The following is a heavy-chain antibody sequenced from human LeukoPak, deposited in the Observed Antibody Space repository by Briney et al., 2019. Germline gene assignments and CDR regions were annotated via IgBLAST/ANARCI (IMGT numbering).Heavy chain of an antibody. CDR1: GFTFGSYA. D-gene: IGHD5-12*01. CDR3: ARDLDLVIDY. V-gene: IGHV3-23*01. J-gene: IGHJ4*02. CDR2: ISDRGTDT. Sequence: GGSLRLSCAASGFTFGSYAMSWVRQAPGKGLKWVSTISDRGTDTYYADSVKGRFTISRDNSKNTLYLQMNSLRAEDTAVYYCARDLDLVIDYWGQGTLVTVSS.